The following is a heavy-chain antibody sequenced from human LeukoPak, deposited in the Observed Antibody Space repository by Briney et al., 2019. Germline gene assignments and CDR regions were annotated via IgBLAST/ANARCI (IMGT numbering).Heavy chain of an antibody. CDR1: GGSISSGGYS. D-gene: IGHD4-17*01. V-gene: IGHV4-31*03. Sequence: PSQTLSLTCTVSGGSISSGGYSWSWIRQHPGKGLEWIGYIYYSGSTYYNPSLKSRVTISVDTSKNQFSLKLSSVTAADTAVYYCARAPGLHYYYGMDVWGQGTTVTVSS. J-gene: IGHJ6*02. CDR2: IYYSGST. CDR3: ARAPGLHYYYGMDV.